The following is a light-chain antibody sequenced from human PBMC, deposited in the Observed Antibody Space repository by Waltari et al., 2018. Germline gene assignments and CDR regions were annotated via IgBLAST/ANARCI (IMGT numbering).Light chain of an antibody. CDR3: QQYNNWPPGA. CDR1: QSVSSN. V-gene: IGKV3-15*01. Sequence: EIVITQSPATLSVSPGDRATLSCRASQSVSSNLACYQQKPGQAPRLLLHGASTRATGIPARFSGSGSGTEFTLTISSLQSEDFAVYYCQQYNNWPPGAFGQGTKVEIK. CDR2: GAS. J-gene: IGKJ1*01.